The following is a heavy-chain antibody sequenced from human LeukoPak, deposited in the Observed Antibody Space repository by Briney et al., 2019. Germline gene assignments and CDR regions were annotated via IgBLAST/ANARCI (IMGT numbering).Heavy chain of an antibody. D-gene: IGHD3-9*01. Sequence: PGGSLRLSCAASGFTFSSYAMHWVRQAPGKGLEWVAVISDDGSNKYYADSVKGRFTISRDNSKNTLYLQMNSLRAEDTAVYYCARPHLTGYSLHYWGRGPLVPVSS. J-gene: IGHJ4*02. V-gene: IGHV3-30*04. CDR1: GFTFSSYA. CDR2: ISDDGSNK. CDR3: ARPHLTGYSLHY.